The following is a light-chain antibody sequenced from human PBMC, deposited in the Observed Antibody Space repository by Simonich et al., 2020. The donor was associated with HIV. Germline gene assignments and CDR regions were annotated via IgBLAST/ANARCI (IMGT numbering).Light chain of an antibody. Sequence: NFMLTQPHSVSESPGKTVTISCSRSSGSIASNYVKWYQKRPGSAPTTVTYDDNQRPSGVPDRFPGSIDSSSNSASLTISGLKTEDEADYYCQSYDSSNHVIFGGGTKLTVL. J-gene: IGLJ2*01. V-gene: IGLV6-57*03. CDR1: SGSIASNY. CDR3: QSYDSSNHVI. CDR2: DDN.